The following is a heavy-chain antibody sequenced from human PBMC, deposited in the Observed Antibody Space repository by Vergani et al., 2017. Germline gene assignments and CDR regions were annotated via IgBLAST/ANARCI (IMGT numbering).Heavy chain of an antibody. CDR3: ARVGTSTNRHYFDY. J-gene: IGHJ4*02. V-gene: IGHV1-2*02. CDR1: GYTFTDYF. Sequence: QVKLVQSGAEVKKPGASVKVSCKASGYTFTDYFMHWVRQAPGQGLEWMGWINPNSGGTNYAQKFQGRVTMTRDTSISTAYMVLSDLRSDATAVYYCARVGTSTNRHYFDYWGQGTLVTVSS. D-gene: IGHD2-2*01. CDR2: INPNSGGT.